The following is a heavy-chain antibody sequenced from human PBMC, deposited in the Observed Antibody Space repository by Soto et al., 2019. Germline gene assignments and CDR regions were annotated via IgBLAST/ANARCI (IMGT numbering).Heavy chain of an antibody. CDR1: GYSISSGYY. CDR3: ARGADIEATTGDAFDI. V-gene: IGHV4-38-2*01. J-gene: IGHJ3*02. CDR2: IYHSGNT. Sequence: SETLSLTCAVSGYSISSGYYGGWIRQPPGKGLEWIGSIYHSGNTYYNPSLKSRVTISLDTSKTQFSLKLSSVTAADTAVYYCARGADIEATTGDAFDIWGQGTMVTVSS. D-gene: IGHD5-12*01.